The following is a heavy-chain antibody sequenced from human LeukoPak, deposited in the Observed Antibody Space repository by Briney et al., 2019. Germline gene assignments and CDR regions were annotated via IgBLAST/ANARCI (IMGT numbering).Heavy chain of an antibody. CDR1: GFTFSSYG. D-gene: IGHD2-15*01. J-gene: IGHJ4*02. CDR3: ARQLYCSGGSCYYPPRVMDY. Sequence: PGGSLRLSCAASGFTFSSYGMHWVRQAPGKGLEWVAVISYDGSNKYYADSVKGRFTISRDNSKNTLYLQMNSLRAEDTAVYYCARQLYCSGGSCYYPPRVMDYWGQGTLVTVSS. V-gene: IGHV3-30*03. CDR2: ISYDGSNK.